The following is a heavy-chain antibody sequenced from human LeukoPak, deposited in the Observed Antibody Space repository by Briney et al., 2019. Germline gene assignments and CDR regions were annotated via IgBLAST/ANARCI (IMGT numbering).Heavy chain of an antibody. D-gene: IGHD4-11*01. V-gene: IGHV1-69*01. Sequence: VASVKVSCKASGGSLSSYAISWLRQAPGQGLDWMGGIIPIRGTANYAQKLQGRVTITADESTTTAYMELSSLRSEYTAVYYCAKQAGTVYSNFDYWGQGTLVTVSS. CDR2: IIPIRGTA. CDR3: AKQAGTVYSNFDY. CDR1: GGSLSSYA. J-gene: IGHJ4*02.